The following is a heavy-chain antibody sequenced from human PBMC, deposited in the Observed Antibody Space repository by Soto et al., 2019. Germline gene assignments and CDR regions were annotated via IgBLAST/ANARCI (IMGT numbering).Heavy chain of an antibody. CDR1: AGSNSSYY. CDR3: ARDKGSGYYHDAFDI. CDR2: IYYSGST. J-gene: IGHJ3*02. Sequence: SETLSLTCTVSAGSNSSYYWSWIRQPPGKGLEWIGYIYYSGSTNYNPSLKSRVTISVDTSKSQFSLKLSSVTAADTAVYYCARDKGSGYYHDAFDIWGQGTMVTVSS. V-gene: IGHV4-59*01. D-gene: IGHD3-22*01.